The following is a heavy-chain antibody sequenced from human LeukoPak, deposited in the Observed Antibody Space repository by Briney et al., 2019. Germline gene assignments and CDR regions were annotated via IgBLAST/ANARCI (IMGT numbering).Heavy chain of an antibody. CDR1: FDSILSSSYY. D-gene: IGHD4-23*01. J-gene: IGHJ4*02. Sequence: KSSETLSLTCTVSFDSILSSSYYWGWIRQPPGKGLEWIGSIYYSGSTYYNPSLKSRVTISVDTSKNQFSLKLSSVTAADTAVYYCARDRSKDATVITPSDDWGWGTLVTVSS. CDR3: ARDRSKDATVITPSDD. V-gene: IGHV4-39*01. CDR2: IYYSGST.